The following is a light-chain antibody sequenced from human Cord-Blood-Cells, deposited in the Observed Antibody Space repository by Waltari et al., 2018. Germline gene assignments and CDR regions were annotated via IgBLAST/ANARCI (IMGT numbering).Light chain of an antibody. V-gene: IGLV2-14*01. CDR1: SSDVGGYNY. J-gene: IGLJ2*01. CDR3: SLYTSSSTL. Sequence: QSALTQPASVSGSPGQSITISCTGTSSDVGGYNYVSWYQQHPGKAPKLMIYDVSNRPSGVSNRFSGTKSGNTASLTISGLQAEDVADYYCSLYTSSSTLFGGGTKLTVL. CDR2: DVS.